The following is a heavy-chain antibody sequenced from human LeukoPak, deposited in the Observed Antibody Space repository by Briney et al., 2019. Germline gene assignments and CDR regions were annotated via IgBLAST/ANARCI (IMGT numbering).Heavy chain of an antibody. CDR1: GGTFSSYA. Sequence: SVKVYCKASGGTFSSYAISWVRQAPGQGLEWMGRIIPILGIANYAQKFQGRVTITADKSASTAYMELSSLRSEDTAVYYCARHTAPEVVVVILRALYFDLWGRGTLVTVSS. D-gene: IGHD3-22*01. CDR3: ARHTAPEVVVVILRALYFDL. V-gene: IGHV1-69*04. J-gene: IGHJ2*01. CDR2: IIPILGIA.